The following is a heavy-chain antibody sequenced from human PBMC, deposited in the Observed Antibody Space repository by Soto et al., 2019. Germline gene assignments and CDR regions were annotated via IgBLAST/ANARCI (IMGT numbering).Heavy chain of an antibody. Sequence: SETLSLTCTVSGGSISSGGYYWSRIRQHPGKGLEWIGYIYYSGSTYYNPSLKSRVTISVDTSKNQFSLKLSSVTAADTAVYYCARVFSVRCGGSCVGGGFDYWGQGTLGTVSS. CDR1: GGSISSGGYY. V-gene: IGHV4-31*03. J-gene: IGHJ4*02. CDR2: IYYSGST. CDR3: ARVFSVRCGGSCVGGGFDY. D-gene: IGHD2-15*01.